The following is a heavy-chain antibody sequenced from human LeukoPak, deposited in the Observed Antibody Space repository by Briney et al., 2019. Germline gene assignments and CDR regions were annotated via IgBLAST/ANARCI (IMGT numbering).Heavy chain of an antibody. CDR2: INHSGST. Sequence: SETLSLTCSVYGGSFSGYYWSWIRQPPGKGLEWIGEINHSGSTNYNPSLKSRVTISVDTSKNQFSLKLSSVTAADTAVYYCARSYNWNYTYLDYWGQGTLVTVSS. CDR1: GGSFSGYY. CDR3: ARSYNWNYTYLDY. V-gene: IGHV4-34*01. D-gene: IGHD1-7*01. J-gene: IGHJ4*02.